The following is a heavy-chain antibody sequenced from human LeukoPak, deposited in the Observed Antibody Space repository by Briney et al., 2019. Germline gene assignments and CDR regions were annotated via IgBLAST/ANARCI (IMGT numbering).Heavy chain of an antibody. J-gene: IGHJ6*02. V-gene: IGHV3-23*01. CDR2: ISGSGGST. D-gene: IGHD1-1*01. CDR1: GFTFSSYA. Sequence: GGSLRLSCAASGFTFSSYAMSWVRQAPGKGLEWVSAISGSGGSTYYADSVKGRSTISRDNSKNTLYLQMNSLRAEDTAVYYCAKAQGPVLEHYYGMDVWGQGTTVTVSS. CDR3: AKAQGPVLEHYYGMDV.